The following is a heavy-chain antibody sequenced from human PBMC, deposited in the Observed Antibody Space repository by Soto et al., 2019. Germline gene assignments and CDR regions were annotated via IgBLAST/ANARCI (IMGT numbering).Heavy chain of an antibody. V-gene: IGHV3-23*01. Sequence: GGSLRLSCATSGFSFRNYAMSWVRQAPGKGLEWVAAITSVGYTYYVDSLKGRFTISRDNSKNTLFLQMNSLRAEDTAVYYCAKDLIDYSNSYFDYWGQGTLVTVSS. CDR2: ITSVGYT. CDR3: AKDLIDYSNSYFDY. D-gene: IGHD4-4*01. J-gene: IGHJ4*02. CDR1: GFSFRNYA.